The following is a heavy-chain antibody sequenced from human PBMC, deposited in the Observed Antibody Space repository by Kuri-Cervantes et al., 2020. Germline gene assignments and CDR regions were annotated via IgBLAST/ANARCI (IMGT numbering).Heavy chain of an antibody. D-gene: IGHD3-16*02. J-gene: IGHJ4*02. V-gene: IGHV3-21*06. CDR3: ARVMIMFGGVIDSFDY. CDR1: GFTFDDYG. CDR2: ISSSSSYI. Sequence: GGSLRLSCAASGFTFDDYGMSWVRQVPGKGLEWVSSISSSSSYIYYADSVKGRFTISRDNAKNSLYLQMNSLRAEDTAVYYCARVMIMFGGVIDSFDYWGQGTLVTVSS.